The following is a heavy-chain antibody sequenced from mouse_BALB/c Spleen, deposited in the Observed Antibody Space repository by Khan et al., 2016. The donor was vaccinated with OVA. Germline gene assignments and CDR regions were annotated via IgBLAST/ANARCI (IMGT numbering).Heavy chain of an antibody. CDR3: AREGYYGNYRAWFAY. Sequence: QVQLQQSGPELVKPGASVRLSCKASGYTFTDYYITWMKQRPGQGLEWIGWIYPGNVNNKYNEKFKDKAKLNADKSSSTAYMQLSSLTSEDSAVYFCAREGYYGNYRAWFAYWGQGTLVTVSA. CDR2: IYPGNVNN. V-gene: IGHV1S56*01. CDR1: GYTFTDYY. J-gene: IGHJ3*01. D-gene: IGHD2-1*01.